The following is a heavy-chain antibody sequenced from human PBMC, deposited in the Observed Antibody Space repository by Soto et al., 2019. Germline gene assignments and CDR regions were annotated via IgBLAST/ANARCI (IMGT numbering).Heavy chain of an antibody. Sequence: QVQLVQSGAEVKKPGSSVKVSCKASGGTFSSYTISWVRQAPGQGLEWMGRIIPILGIANFAQKYQGRVTTTADKSTSPAYMELSSLRSEDTAVYYCARGGYSGYEPTDYWGQGTLVTVSS. CDR3: ARGGYSGYEPTDY. J-gene: IGHJ4*02. V-gene: IGHV1-69*02. D-gene: IGHD5-12*01. CDR2: IIPILGIA. CDR1: GGTFSSYT.